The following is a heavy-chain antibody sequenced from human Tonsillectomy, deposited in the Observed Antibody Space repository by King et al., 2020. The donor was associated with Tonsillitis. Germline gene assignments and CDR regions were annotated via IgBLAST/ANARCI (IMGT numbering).Heavy chain of an antibody. J-gene: IGHJ4*02. CDR3: ARLGAWYYFDY. V-gene: IGHV4-38-2*01. D-gene: IGHD2-15*01. CDR2: IYHSGST. Sequence: QLQESGPGLVKPSETLSLTCAVSGFSISSGYYWGWVRQSPVKGLEWIGSIYHSGSTNYNPSLKSRVTMSVDTSKNQFSLKLSSVTAADTAVYYCARLGAWYYFDYWGQGTLVPVPS. CDR1: GFSISSGYY.